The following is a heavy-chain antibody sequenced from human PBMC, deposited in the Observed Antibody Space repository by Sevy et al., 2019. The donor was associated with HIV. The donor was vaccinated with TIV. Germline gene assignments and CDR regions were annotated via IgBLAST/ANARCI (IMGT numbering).Heavy chain of an antibody. Sequence: SETLSLTCSVSADSIRSYYWNWIRQSPGKGLEWIGFMFHSGSTNYNPSLKSRVTLSVDTAKNQFSLKLDSVTAADTAVYYCARGVSWSAFYFDYWGQGALVTVS. D-gene: IGHD6-13*01. CDR2: MFHSGST. CDR1: ADSIRSYY. CDR3: ARGVSWSAFYFDY. J-gene: IGHJ4*02. V-gene: IGHV4-59*01.